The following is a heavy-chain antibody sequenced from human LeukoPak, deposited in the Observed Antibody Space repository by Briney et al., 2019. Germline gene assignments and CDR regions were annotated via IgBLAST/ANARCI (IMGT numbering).Heavy chain of an antibody. Sequence: PGGSLRLSCAASGFTVSSNYMSWVRQAPGKGLEWVSVIYSGGSTYYADSVKGRFTISRDNSKNTLYLQMNSLRAEDTAVYYCARGRSYGSGCYSVKYYYGMDVWGKGTTVTVSS. V-gene: IGHV3-53*01. J-gene: IGHJ6*04. CDR1: GFTVSSNY. CDR2: IYSGGST. CDR3: ARGRSYGSGCYSVKYYYGMDV. D-gene: IGHD3-10*01.